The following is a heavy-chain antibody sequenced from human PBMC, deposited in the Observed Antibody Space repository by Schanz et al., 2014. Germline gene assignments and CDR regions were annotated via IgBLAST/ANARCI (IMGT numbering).Heavy chain of an antibody. J-gene: IGHJ5*02. D-gene: IGHD2-15*01. Sequence: QVHLVQSGAEVKKPGASVKVSCKASGYNITSNDVTWVRRATGQGLEWMGWMNPNSGNTGYAQKFQGRVTMTRNTSRSTAYMELNRLTSEDTAVYYCARGRGCTGDSCYSWWDHWGQGTLVTVAS. CDR2: MNPNSGNT. CDR3: ARGRGCTGDSCYSWWDH. CDR1: GYNITSND. V-gene: IGHV1-8*01.